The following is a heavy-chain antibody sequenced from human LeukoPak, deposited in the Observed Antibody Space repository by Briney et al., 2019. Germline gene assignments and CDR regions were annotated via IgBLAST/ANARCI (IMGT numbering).Heavy chain of an antibody. Sequence: SVKVSRKASGGTFSDYAYNWVRQAPGQGLEWMGVFIPILGTANSTQNFQDRVTITADISTNTAYLELTSLRSEDTAVYFCAGIPVFGVVLHQVPVWGKGTTVTVSS. V-gene: IGHV1-69*10. J-gene: IGHJ6*04. CDR3: AGIPVFGVVLHQVPV. CDR1: GGTFSDYA. D-gene: IGHD3-3*01. CDR2: FIPILGTA.